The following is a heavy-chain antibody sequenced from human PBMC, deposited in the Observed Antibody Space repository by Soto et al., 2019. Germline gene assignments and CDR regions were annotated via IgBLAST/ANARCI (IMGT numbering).Heavy chain of an antibody. J-gene: IGHJ4*02. CDR3: ARLDSSGYYYGYYFDY. CDR2: IYYSGST. Sequence: SETLSLTCTVSGGSISSGGYYWSWIRQHPGKGLEWIGYIYYSGSTYYNPSLKSRGTISVDTSKNQFSLKLSSVTAADTAVYYCARLDSSGYYYGYYFDYWCQGTLVTVS. CDR1: GGSISSGGYY. V-gene: IGHV4-31*03. D-gene: IGHD3-22*01.